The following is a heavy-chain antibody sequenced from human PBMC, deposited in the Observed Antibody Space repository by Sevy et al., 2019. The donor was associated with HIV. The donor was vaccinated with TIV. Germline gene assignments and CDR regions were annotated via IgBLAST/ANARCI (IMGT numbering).Heavy chain of an antibody. CDR3: ARDWGIAAAGFQTDFDY. V-gene: IGHV3-33*01. CDR2: IWYDGSNK. J-gene: IGHJ4*02. Sequence: GGSLRLSCAASGFTFSSYGMHWVRQAPGKGLEGVAVIWYDGSNKYYADSVKGRFTISRDNSKNTLYRQMNGLGAEDTAVYYCARDWGIAAAGFQTDFDYWGQGTLVTVSS. CDR1: GFTFSSYG. D-gene: IGHD6-13*01.